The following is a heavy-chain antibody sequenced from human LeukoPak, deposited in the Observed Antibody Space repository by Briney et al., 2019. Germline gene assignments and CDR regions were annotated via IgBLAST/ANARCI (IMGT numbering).Heavy chain of an antibody. Sequence: PGGSLRVSCAASGFTFSSYWMSWVRQAPGKGLEWVANIKQDGSEKYYVDSVKGRFTISRDNAKNSLYLQMNSLRAEDTAVYYCARGDNDFWSGHQPNNWFDPWGQGTLVTVSS. CDR3: ARGDNDFWSGHQPNNWFDP. CDR2: IKQDGSEK. J-gene: IGHJ5*02. V-gene: IGHV3-7*01. D-gene: IGHD3-3*01. CDR1: GFTFSSYW.